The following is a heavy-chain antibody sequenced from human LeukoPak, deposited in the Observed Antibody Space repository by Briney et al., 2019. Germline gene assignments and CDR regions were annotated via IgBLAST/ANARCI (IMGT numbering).Heavy chain of an antibody. D-gene: IGHD2-2*01. J-gene: IGHJ5*02. CDR1: GGSFSGYY. V-gene: IGHV4-34*01. Sequence: SETLSLTCAVYGGSFSGYYWSWIRQPPGKGLEWIGEINHSGSTNYNPSLKSRVTISVDTSKNQFSLKLSSVTAADTAVYYCASSVVVPALSNWFDPCGQGTLVTVSS. CDR3: ASSVVVPALSNWFDP. CDR2: INHSGST.